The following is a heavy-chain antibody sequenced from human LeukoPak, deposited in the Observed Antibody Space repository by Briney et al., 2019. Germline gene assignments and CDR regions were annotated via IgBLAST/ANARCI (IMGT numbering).Heavy chain of an antibody. V-gene: IGHV4-39*01. J-gene: IGHJ4*02. Sequence: PSETLSLTCTVSGGSISSSSYYWGWIRQPPGKGLEWIGSIYYSGSTYYNPSLKSRVTISVDTSKNQFSLKLSSVTAADTAVYYRARSQHDIVVVPAAMISLTGEFDYWGQGTLVTVSS. CDR2: IYYSGST. D-gene: IGHD2-2*01. CDR3: ARSQHDIVVVPAAMISLTGEFDY. CDR1: GGSISSSSYY.